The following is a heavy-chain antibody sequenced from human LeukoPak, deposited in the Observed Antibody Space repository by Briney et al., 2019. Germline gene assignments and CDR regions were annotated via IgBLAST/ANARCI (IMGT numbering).Heavy chain of an antibody. Sequence: PSEALSLTCAVYGGSFSGYYWSWIRQPPGKGLEWIGEINHSGSTNYNPSLKSRVTISVDTSKNQFSLKLSSVTAADTAVYYCARVRVVVPATFDPWGQGTLVTVSS. CDR1: GGSFSGYY. D-gene: IGHD2-2*01. J-gene: IGHJ5*02. CDR3: ARVRVVVPATFDP. V-gene: IGHV4-34*01. CDR2: INHSGST.